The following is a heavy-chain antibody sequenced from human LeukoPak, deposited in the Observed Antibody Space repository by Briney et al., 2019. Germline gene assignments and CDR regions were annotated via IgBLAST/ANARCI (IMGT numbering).Heavy chain of an antibody. CDR2: ISGSGGST. J-gene: IGHJ6*02. D-gene: IGHD2-2*01. CDR1: GFTFSSYA. Sequence: GGSLRLSCAASGFTFSSYAMSWVRQAPGEGLEWVSAISGSGGSTYYADSVRGRFTISRDNSKNTLYLQMNSLRAEDTAVYYCAKRFCSSTSCNYYYYYGMDVWGQGTTVTVSS. V-gene: IGHV3-23*01. CDR3: AKRFCSSTSCNYYYYYGMDV.